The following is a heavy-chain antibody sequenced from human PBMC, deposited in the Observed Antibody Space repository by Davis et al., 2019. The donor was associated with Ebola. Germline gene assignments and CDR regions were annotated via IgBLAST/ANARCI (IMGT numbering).Heavy chain of an antibody. Sequence: PGESLKISCAASGFTFSRYAMHWVRQAPGKGLEWVAVISYDGSNKYYADSVKGRFTISRDNSKNTLYLQMNSLRAEDTAVYYCARTFNYDFWSAYYYWGQGTLVTVSS. CDR2: ISYDGSNK. V-gene: IGHV3-30-3*01. J-gene: IGHJ4*02. CDR1: GFTFSRYA. CDR3: ARTFNYDFWSAYYY. D-gene: IGHD3-3*01.